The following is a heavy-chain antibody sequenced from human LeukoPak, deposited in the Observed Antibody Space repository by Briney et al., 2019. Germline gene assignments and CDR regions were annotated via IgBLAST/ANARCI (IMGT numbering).Heavy chain of an antibody. CDR1: GYIFTNYW. Sequence: GESLKISRKASGYIFTNYWIGWVRQMPGKGLEWMGIIYPRDSDTRYSPSFQGQVTVSADKSISTAYLQWNTLEASDTAMYYCARRQYSGYDFDFWGQGTLVTVSS. J-gene: IGHJ4*02. CDR2: IYPRDSDT. D-gene: IGHD5-12*01. V-gene: IGHV5-51*01. CDR3: ARRQYSGYDFDF.